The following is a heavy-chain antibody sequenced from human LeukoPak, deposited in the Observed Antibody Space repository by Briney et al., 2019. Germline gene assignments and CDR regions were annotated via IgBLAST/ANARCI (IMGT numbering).Heavy chain of an antibody. V-gene: IGHV3-30*19. D-gene: IGHD3-3*01. J-gene: IGHJ4*02. CDR1: GFTFSSYA. CDR2: ISYDGSNK. CDR3: ARAPDYDFWSGYLDY. Sequence: GGSLRLSCAASGFTFSSYAMSWVRQAPGKGLEWVAVISYDGSNKYYADSVKGRFTISRDNSKNTLYLQMNSLRAEDTAVYYCARAPDYDFWSGYLDYWGQGTLVTVSS.